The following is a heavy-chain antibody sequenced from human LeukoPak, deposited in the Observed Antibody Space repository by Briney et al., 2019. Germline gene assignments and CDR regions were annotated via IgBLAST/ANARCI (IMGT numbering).Heavy chain of an antibody. Sequence: QSGGSLRLSCAASGFTFSSYSMSWVRQAPGKGLEWVSAISGSGGSTYYTDSVKGRFTISRDNSKNTLYLQMNSLRAEDTAVYYCAKMTAAGKGFFDYWGQGTLVTVSS. CDR1: GFTFSSYS. J-gene: IGHJ4*02. V-gene: IGHV3-23*01. CDR3: AKMTAAGKGFFDY. CDR2: ISGSGGST. D-gene: IGHD6-13*01.